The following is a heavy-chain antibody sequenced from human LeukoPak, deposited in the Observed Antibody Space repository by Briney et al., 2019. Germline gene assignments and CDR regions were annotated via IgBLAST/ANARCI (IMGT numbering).Heavy chain of an antibody. V-gene: IGHV4-59*01. CDR2: INYSGSN. D-gene: IGHD5-12*01. J-gene: IGHJ4*02. CDR3: ARVSGYDWESFYDY. Sequence: SESLSLTCTVSGGSISSYYWSWIRQPPGKGLEWIGYINYSGSNHHNPALKSRVTISVDTSKNQFCLKLSSVTAADTAVYYCARVSGYDWESFYDYWGKGTLVTVSS. CDR1: GGSISSYY.